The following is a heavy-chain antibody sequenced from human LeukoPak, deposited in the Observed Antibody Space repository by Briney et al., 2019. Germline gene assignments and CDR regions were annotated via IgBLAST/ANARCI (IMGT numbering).Heavy chain of an antibody. CDR3: ARDPYGDYSREGYYFDY. CDR2: IIPIFGTA. J-gene: IGHJ4*02. CDR1: GGTFSSYA. D-gene: IGHD4-17*01. Sequence: ASVEVSCKASGGTFSSYAISWVRQAPGQGLEWMGRIIPIFGTANYAQKFQGRVTITTDESTSTAYMELSSLRSEDTAVYYCARDPYGDYSREGYYFDYWGQGTLVTVSS. V-gene: IGHV1-69*05.